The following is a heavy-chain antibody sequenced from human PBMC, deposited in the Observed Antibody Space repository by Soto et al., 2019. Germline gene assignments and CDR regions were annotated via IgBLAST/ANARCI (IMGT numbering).Heavy chain of an antibody. D-gene: IGHD2-15*01. V-gene: IGHV3-23*01. CDR3: AKRRGAGGHFDY. CDR2: VSRGGST. J-gene: IGHJ4*02. CDR1: GFTFTSYA. Sequence: XGSLRLSCAAAGFTFTSYAMGWVRQAPGKGLECVSVVSRGGSTHYADSVTGRFIVSRDNSKNTVSLQMNSLRADDTAVYYCAKRRGAGGHFDYWGQGALVTVSS.